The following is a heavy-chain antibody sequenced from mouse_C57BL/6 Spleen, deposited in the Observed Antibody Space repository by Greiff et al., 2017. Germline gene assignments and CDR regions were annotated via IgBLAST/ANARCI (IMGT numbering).Heavy chain of an antibody. CDR3: ARHGNYYGAMDY. CDR1: GFSLTSYG. J-gene: IGHJ4*01. CDR2: IWSDGST. D-gene: IGHD2-1*01. Sequence: QVQLKESGPGLVAPSQSLSITCTVSGFSLTSYGVHWVRQPPGKGLEWLVVIWSDGSTTYNSALKSRLSISKDNSKSQVFLKMNSLQTDYTAMYYCARHGNYYGAMDYWGQGTSVTVSS. V-gene: IGHV2-6-1*01.